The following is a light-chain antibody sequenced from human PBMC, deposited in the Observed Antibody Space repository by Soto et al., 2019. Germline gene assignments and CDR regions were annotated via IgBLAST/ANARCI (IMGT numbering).Light chain of an antibody. V-gene: IGKV3-15*01. CDR2: GAS. CDR3: QQYNNWPRWT. CDR1: QSVSSN. Sequence: EIVMTQSPATLSVSPGERATLSCSASQSVSSNLAWYQQKPGQAPRLLIYGASTRATGIPARFSGSGSGTEFTLTISSLQSEDFAVYYCQQYNNWPRWTFGQGTKVEIK. J-gene: IGKJ1*01.